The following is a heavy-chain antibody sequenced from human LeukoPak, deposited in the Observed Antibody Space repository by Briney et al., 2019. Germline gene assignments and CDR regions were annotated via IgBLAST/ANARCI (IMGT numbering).Heavy chain of an antibody. CDR2: IYHSGST. Sequence: SETLSLTCTVSGGSISSGGYYWSWIRQPPGKGLEWIGYIYHSGSTYYNPSLKSRVTISVDTSKNQFSLKLSSVTAADTAVYYCARAPGIAAAGTFDYWGQGTLVTVPS. V-gene: IGHV4-30-2*01. J-gene: IGHJ4*02. CDR3: ARAPGIAAAGTFDY. D-gene: IGHD6-13*01. CDR1: GGSISSGGYY.